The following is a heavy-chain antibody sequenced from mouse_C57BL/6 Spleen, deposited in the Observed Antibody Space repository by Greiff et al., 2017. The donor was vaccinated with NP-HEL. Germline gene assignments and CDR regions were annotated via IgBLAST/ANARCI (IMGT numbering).Heavy chain of an antibody. CDR1: GFTFNTYA. J-gene: IGHJ1*03. D-gene: IGHD1-1*01. CDR3: VRGTTVVATYWYFDV. CDR2: IRSKSSNYAT. V-gene: IGHV10-3*01. Sequence: EVKVEESGGGLVQPKGSLKLSCAASGFTFNTYAMHWVRQAPGKGLEWVARIRSKSSNYATYYADSVKDRFTISRDDSQSMLYLQMNNLKTEDTAMYYCVRGTTVVATYWYFDVWGTGTTVTVSS.